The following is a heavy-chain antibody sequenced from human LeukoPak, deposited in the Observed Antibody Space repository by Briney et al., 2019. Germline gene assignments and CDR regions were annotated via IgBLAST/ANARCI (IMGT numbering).Heavy chain of an antibody. CDR2: IYYSGST. V-gene: IGHV4-39*02. D-gene: IGHD2-21*02. CDR3: ARVYCGGDCYGIDY. Sequence: SETLSLTCTVSGSSISGSSYYWGWIRQPPGKGLEWIGSIYYSGSTYYNPSLKSRVTLSVDTSKNQFSLKLNSVTAADTAVYYCARVYCGGDCYGIDYWGQGTLVTASS. J-gene: IGHJ4*02. CDR1: GSSISGSSYY.